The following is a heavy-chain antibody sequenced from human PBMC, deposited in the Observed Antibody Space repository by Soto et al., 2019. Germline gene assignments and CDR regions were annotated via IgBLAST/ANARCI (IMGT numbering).Heavy chain of an antibody. Sequence: SETLPLTCAVSGGSISSSNWWSWVRQPPGKGLEWIGEIYHTGSTHYNPSLKSRVTMSVDTSKNHFSLKLISVTTADTAVYFCAREGNLGRWIQPLDSWGQGTLVTVS. V-gene: IGHV4-4*02. CDR3: AREGNLGRWIQPLDS. CDR2: IYHTGST. D-gene: IGHD2-2*03. J-gene: IGHJ4*02. CDR1: GGSISSSNW.